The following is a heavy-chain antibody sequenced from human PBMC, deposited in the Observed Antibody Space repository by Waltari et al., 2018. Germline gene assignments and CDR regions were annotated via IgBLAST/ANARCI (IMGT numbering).Heavy chain of an antibody. V-gene: IGHV5-51*01. Sequence: EVQLVQSGAEVKKPGESLKISCKGSGYSFTSYWIGWVRQMPGKGLGWMGIIYPGDSDTRSSPSFQGQVTISADKSISTAYLQGSSLKASDTAMFYCARQPGGLQKGGAFDIWGQGTMVTVSS. CDR1: GYSFTSYW. J-gene: IGHJ3*02. D-gene: IGHD1-1*01. CDR2: IYPGDSDT. CDR3: ARQPGGLQKGGAFDI.